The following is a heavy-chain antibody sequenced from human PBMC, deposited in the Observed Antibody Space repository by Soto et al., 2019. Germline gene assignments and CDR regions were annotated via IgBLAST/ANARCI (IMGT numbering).Heavy chain of an antibody. J-gene: IGHJ4*02. Sequence: EVQLLESGGNLVQPGGSLRLSCAASGFTFSRHAMSWVRQAPGEGLEWVSTLDAGDTTYYADSVKGRFTIARDNARNTLSLQMNRLRLEDTAVYYCAKDPRAYSTHMGYFSDHWGQGTLVTVSS. CDR2: LDAGDTT. CDR3: AKDPRAYSTHMGYFSDH. V-gene: IGHV3-23*01. D-gene: IGHD6-13*01. CDR1: GFTFSRHA.